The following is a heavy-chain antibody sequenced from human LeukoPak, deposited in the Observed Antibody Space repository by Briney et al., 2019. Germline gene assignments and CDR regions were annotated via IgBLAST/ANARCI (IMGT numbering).Heavy chain of an antibody. J-gene: IGHJ6*02. CDR3: ARDGRMAVAGRSYYYYYDMDV. Sequence: GGSLRLSCAASGFTFSSYEMNWVRQAPGKGLEWVSYISSSGSTIYYADSVKGRFTISKDNAENSLYLQMNSLRAEDTAVYYCARDGRMAVAGRSYYYYYDMDVWGQGTTVTVSS. D-gene: IGHD6-19*01. V-gene: IGHV3-48*03. CDR1: GFTFSSYE. CDR2: ISSSGSTI.